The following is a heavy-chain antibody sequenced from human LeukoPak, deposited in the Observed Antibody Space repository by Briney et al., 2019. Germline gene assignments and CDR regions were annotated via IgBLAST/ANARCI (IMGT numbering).Heavy chain of an antibody. CDR1: GYTFTSYG. V-gene: IGHV1-18*01. CDR2: ISAYNGNT. CDR3: ARASDSSGYSPLYYYYGMDV. D-gene: IGHD3-22*01. J-gene: IGHJ6*02. Sequence: ASVKVSCKASGYTFTSYGISWVRQAPGQGLEWMGWISAYNGNTNYAQKLQGRVTMTTDTSTSTAYMELRSPRSDDTAVYYCARASDSSGYSPLYYYYGMDVWGQGTTVTVSS.